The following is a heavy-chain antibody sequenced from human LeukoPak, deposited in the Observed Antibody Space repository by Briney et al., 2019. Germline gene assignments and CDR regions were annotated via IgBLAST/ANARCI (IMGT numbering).Heavy chain of an antibody. CDR2: ISYDGSNK. CDR1: GFTFSSYG. J-gene: IGHJ6*02. CDR3: AKDGDGYNSNYYYYYGMDV. Sequence: GGSLRLSCAASGFTFSSYGMHWVRRAPGNGLEWVAVISYDGSNKYYADSVKGRFTISRDNSKNTLYLQMNSLRAEDTAVYYCAKDGDGYNSNYYYYYGMDVWGQGTTVTVSS. V-gene: IGHV3-30*18. D-gene: IGHD5-12*01.